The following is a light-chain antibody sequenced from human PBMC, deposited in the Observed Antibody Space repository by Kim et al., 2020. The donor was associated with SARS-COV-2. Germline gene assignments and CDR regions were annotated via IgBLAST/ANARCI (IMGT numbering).Light chain of an antibody. V-gene: IGKV3-11*01. J-gene: IGKJ4*01. Sequence: SLSPGERAPLSCRASQSVSSYLAWYQQKPGQAPRLLIYDASNRATGIPARFSGSGSGTDFTLTISSLEPEDFAVYYCQQRSNWFTFGGGTKVDIK. CDR1: QSVSSY. CDR3: QQRSNWFT. CDR2: DAS.